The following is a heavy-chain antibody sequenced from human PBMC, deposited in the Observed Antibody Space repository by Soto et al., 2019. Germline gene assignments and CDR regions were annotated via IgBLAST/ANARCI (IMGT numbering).Heavy chain of an antibody. CDR1: GGFTSTNNW. CDR2: AYHSGST. D-gene: IGHD3-10*01. J-gene: IGHJ4*02. Sequence: SETLSLTCAVSGGFTSTNNWWSWVRQPPGKGLEWIGDAYHSGSTEYNPSLKSRVSISVDKSKNQISLKLTSATAADTAVYYCARSPPSSYYGGSGTFDYWGQGTLVTVSS. CDR3: ARSPPSSYYGGSGTFDY. V-gene: IGHV4-4*02.